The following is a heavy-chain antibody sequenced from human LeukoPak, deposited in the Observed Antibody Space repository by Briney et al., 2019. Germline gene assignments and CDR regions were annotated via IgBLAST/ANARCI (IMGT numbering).Heavy chain of an antibody. Sequence: GRSLRLSCAASGFTFSTYWMTWVRQAPGKGLEWVAKIKQDGSEINYVNSVKGRFTISRDNAKNSLYLQMNSLRAEDTAVYYCATSPGEQWLVYLDYWGQGTLVTVSS. CDR1: GFTFSTYW. V-gene: IGHV3-7*01. D-gene: IGHD6-19*01. CDR3: ATSPGEQWLVYLDY. J-gene: IGHJ4*02. CDR2: IKQDGSEI.